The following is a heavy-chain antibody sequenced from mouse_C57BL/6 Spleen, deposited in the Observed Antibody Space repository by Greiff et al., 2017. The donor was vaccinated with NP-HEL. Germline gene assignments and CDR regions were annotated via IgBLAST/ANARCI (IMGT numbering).Heavy chain of an antibody. J-gene: IGHJ4*01. V-gene: IGHV1-52*01. D-gene: IGHD3-2*02. CDR2: IDPSDSET. CDR1: GYTFTSYW. CDR3: AREARQLRLMDY. Sequence: QVQLQQPGAELVRPGSSVKLSCKASGYTFTSYWMHWVKQRPIQGLEWIGNIDPSDSETHYNQKFKDKATLTVDKSSSTAYMQLSSLTSEDSAVYYWAREARQLRLMDYWGQGTSVTVSS.